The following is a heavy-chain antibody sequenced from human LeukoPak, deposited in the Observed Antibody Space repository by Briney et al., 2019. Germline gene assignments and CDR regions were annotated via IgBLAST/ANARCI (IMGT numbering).Heavy chain of an antibody. CDR3: ARYSLYYGMDV. V-gene: IGHV3-66*01. J-gene: IGHJ6*02. CDR2: IYSGGST. CDR1: GFTVSSNY. Sequence: GGSLRLSCAASGFTVSSNYMSWVRQAPGKGLEWVSVIYSGGSTYYADSVKGRFTISRDNSKNTLYLQMNSLRAEDTAVYYCARYSLYYGMDVWGQGTTVTVSS. D-gene: IGHD2-15*01.